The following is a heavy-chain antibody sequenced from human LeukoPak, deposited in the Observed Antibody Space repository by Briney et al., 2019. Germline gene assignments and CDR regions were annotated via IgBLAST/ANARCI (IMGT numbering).Heavy chain of an antibody. Sequence: SETLSLTCTVSGGSISSGAYFWSWIRQHPGKGLEWIGFIYYSGTTYYNPSLKSRLTLSKDTSKNHFSLTLSSVTAADTAVYYCARAHGSGGDYFDYWGQGTLVTVSS. CDR3: ARAHGSGGDYFDY. CDR2: IYYSGTT. CDR1: GGSISSGAYF. J-gene: IGHJ4*02. V-gene: IGHV4-31*03. D-gene: IGHD5-12*01.